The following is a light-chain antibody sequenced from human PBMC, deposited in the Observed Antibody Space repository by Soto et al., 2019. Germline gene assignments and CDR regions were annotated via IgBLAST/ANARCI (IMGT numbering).Light chain of an antibody. V-gene: IGKV1-5*01. J-gene: IGKJ1*01. CDR1: QIISSW. Sequence: DDKMTQSPSSQSASIGGRVTSTCAASQIISSWLAWYQQNRGTAPKLMFYDASSVDSGVTSMIGGSGCGEEFTLTISLLQEDVVASYCCHQYNCHWTFGRGTKVDIK. CDR3: HQYNCHWT. CDR2: DAS.